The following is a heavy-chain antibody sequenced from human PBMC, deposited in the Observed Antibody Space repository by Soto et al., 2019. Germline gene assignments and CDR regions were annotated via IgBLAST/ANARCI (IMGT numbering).Heavy chain of an antibody. J-gene: IGHJ4*02. Sequence: QLQLQESGPGLVKPSETLSLTCTVSGGSISSSSYYWGWIRQPPVKGLEWLWSIYYIVSTYYNTSLKSRVTISVDTSMNQFSLKLCSVTAADTAVYYCARHTPAISISDHWGQGTLVTVSS. CDR3: ARHTPAISISDH. V-gene: IGHV4-39*01. CDR2: IYYIVST. D-gene: IGHD2-15*01. CDR1: GGSISSSSYY.